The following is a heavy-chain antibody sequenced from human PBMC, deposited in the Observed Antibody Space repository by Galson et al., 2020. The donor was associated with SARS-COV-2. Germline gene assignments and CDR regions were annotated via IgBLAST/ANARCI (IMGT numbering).Heavy chain of an antibody. J-gene: IGHJ4*02. CDR3: ARLGPGVSCYYDSSGYCHFDY. V-gene: IGHV4-39*01. Sequence: SETLSLTCTVSGGSISSSSYYWGWIRQPPGKGLEWIGSIYYSGSTYYNPSLKSRVTISVDTSKNQFSLKLSSVTAADTAVYYCARLGPGVSCYYDSSGYCHFDYWGQGTLVTVSS. CDR2: IYYSGST. CDR1: GGSISSSSYY. D-gene: IGHD3-22*01.